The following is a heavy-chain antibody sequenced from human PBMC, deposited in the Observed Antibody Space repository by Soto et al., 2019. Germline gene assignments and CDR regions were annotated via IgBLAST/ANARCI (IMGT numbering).Heavy chain of an antibody. J-gene: IGHJ4*01. D-gene: IGHD2-8*01. CDR3: ARKSNGVGWYFDY. V-gene: IGHV3-33*01. CDR1: GFTFSSYG. Sequence: PVGSLRLSCAASGFTFSSYGMHWVRQAPGKGLEWVAVIWYDGSNKYYADSVKGRFTISRDNSKNTLYLQMNSLRAEGTAVYYCARKSNGVGWYFDYWGQGTLVTVSS. CDR2: IWYDGSNK.